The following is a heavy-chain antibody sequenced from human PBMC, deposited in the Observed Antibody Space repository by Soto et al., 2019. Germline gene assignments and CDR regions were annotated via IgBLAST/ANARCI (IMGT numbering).Heavy chain of an antibody. CDR1: GDSISSFY. D-gene: IGHD2-2*01. CDR3: AIVVYCSSTPCWPIGYFEY. J-gene: IGHJ4*02. CDR2: IFSSGST. V-gene: IGHV4-59*01. Sequence: SETLSLTCTVSGDSISSFYWTWIRQPPGKGLEWVGYIFSSGSTNYNPSLKSRVTISVDTSENQFSLKLTSVTAAVTAVYYCAIVVYCSSTPCWPIGYFEYWGQVTLVTVSS.